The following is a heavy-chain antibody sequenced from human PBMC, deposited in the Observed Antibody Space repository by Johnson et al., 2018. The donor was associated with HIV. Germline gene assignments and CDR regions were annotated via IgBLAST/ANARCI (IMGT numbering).Heavy chain of an antibody. D-gene: IGHD2-8*02. Sequence: VQLVESGGGLVQSGGSLRLPCTASGFTFRNYWMSWVRQAPGKGLEWVASIKQDGSIGYADFVKGRFTISRDNSKNTLYLQMNSLRAEDTAVYYCAKDVEYCTGGVCPYDAFDIWGQGTMVTVSS. V-gene: IGHV3-7*05. CDR3: AKDVEYCTGGVCPYDAFDI. CDR2: IKQDGSI. J-gene: IGHJ3*02. CDR1: GFTFRNYW.